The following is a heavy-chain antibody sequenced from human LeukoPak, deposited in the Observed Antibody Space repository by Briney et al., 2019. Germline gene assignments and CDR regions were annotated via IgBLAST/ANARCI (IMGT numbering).Heavy chain of an antibody. CDR2: ISAYNGNT. J-gene: IGHJ6*03. CDR3: ARNVRWLGYYYYYYYVDV. Sequence: ASVKVSCKASGYTFTSYGISWVRQAPGQGLEWMGWISAYNGNTNYAQKLQGRVTMTTDTSTSTAYMELRSLRSDDTAVYYCARNVRWLGYYYYYYYVDVWGRGTTVTVSS. D-gene: IGHD6-19*01. CDR1: GYTFTSYG. V-gene: IGHV1-18*01.